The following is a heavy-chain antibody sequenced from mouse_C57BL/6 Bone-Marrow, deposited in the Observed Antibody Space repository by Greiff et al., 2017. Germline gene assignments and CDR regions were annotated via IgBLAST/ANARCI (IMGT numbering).Heavy chain of an antibody. CDR3: TRRGYGSNSSYAMDY. D-gene: IGHD1-1*01. J-gene: IGHJ4*01. CDR2: IYPRSGNT. V-gene: IGHV1-81*01. CDR1: GYTFTSYG. Sequence: VQLQESGAELARPGASVKLSCKASGYTFTSYGISWVKQRTGQGLEWIGEIYPRSGNTYYNEKFKGKATLTADKYSSTAYMELRSLTSEDSAVYFCTRRGYGSNSSYAMDYWGQGTSVTVSS.